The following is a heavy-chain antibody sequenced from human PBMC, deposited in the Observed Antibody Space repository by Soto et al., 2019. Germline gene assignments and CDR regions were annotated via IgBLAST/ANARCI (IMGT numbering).Heavy chain of an antibody. Sequence: SQTLSLTCAISGDSVSSNSAAWNWIRQSPSRGLEWLGRTYYRSKWYNDYAVSVKSRITINPDTSKNQYSLQLNSVTPEDTALYYFARERGYSGYGSVFDYWGKGTLVTVSS. D-gene: IGHD5-12*01. CDR1: GDSVSSNSAA. V-gene: IGHV6-1*01. CDR2: TYYRSKWYN. CDR3: ARERGYSGYGSVFDY. J-gene: IGHJ4*02.